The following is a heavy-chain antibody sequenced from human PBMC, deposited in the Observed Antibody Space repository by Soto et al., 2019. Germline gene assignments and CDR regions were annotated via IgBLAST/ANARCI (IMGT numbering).Heavy chain of an antibody. CDR2: ISSSSSYI. J-gene: IGHJ4*02. CDR1: GSPFSNYG. Sequence: GGSLRLSCAASGSPFSNYGMSWVRQAPGRGLEWVSSISSSSSYIYYADSVMGRFTVSRDNAKNSLYLQMNSLRAEDTAVYYCAKDRVVGSTSREKDFDSWGQGTLVTVSS. CDR3: AKDRVVGSTSREKDFDS. D-gene: IGHD1-26*01. V-gene: IGHV3-21*01.